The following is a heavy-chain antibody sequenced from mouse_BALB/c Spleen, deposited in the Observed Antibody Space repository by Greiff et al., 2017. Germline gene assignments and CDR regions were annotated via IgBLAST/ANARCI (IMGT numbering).Heavy chain of an antibody. D-gene: IGHD4-1*01. CDR3: ARQNWVYYAMDY. V-gene: IGHV14-1*02. CDR2: IDPENGNT. J-gene: IGHJ4*01. CDR1: GFNMKDYY. Sequence: VQLKEPGAELVRPGALVKLSCKASGFNMKDYYMHWVKQRPEQGLEWIGWIDPENGNTIYDPKFQGKASITADTSSNTAYLQLSSLTSEDTAVYYCARQNWVYYAMDYWGQGTSVTVSS.